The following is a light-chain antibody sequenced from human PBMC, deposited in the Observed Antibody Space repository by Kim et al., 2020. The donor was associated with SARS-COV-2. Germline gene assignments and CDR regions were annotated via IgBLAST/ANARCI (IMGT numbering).Light chain of an antibody. V-gene: IGLV2-14*03. CDR2: DVS. J-gene: IGLJ3*02. Sequence: GESITKSCTGTSGDVGGYNYVAWYQQQPGEEPNVMIYDVSNRPSGVSNRFSGSKYGNKASLTISGLQAGDEADYYCSSYTSSSTGVFGGGTQLTVL. CDR1: SGDVGGYNY. CDR3: SSYTSSSTGV.